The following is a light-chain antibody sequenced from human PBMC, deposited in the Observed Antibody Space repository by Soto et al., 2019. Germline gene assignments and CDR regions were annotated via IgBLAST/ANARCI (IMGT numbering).Light chain of an antibody. CDR3: SLYTSENPYV. CDR2: EAS. CDR1: STDFVSYNR. V-gene: IGLV2-18*01. J-gene: IGLJ1*01. Sequence: QSVLTQPPSVSGSPGQSVTISCTGTSTDFVSYNRVSWYQQPPGTAPKLIIYEASNRPSGVPDRFSGSKSGNTASLTISGLQAADEADYYCSLYTSENPYVFVTGTKFTV.